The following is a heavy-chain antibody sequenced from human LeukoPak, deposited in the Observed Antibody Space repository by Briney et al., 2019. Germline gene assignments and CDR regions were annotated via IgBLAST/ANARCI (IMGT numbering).Heavy chain of an antibody. CDR2: IDWDDDK. CDR3: ARLNSGTYLDY. Sequence: TLSLTCAVSGYSISSVYYWGWIRQPPGKALEWLARIDWDDDKFYSTSLKTRLTISKDTSKNQVVLTMTNMDPVDTATYYCARLNSGTYLDYWGQGTLVTVSS. J-gene: IGHJ4*02. V-gene: IGHV2-70*04. CDR1: GYSISSVYYW. D-gene: IGHD1-26*01.